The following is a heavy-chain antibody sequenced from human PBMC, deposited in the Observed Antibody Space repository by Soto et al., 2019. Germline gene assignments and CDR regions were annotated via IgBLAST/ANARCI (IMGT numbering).Heavy chain of an antibody. D-gene: IGHD6-19*01. J-gene: IGHJ4*02. CDR2: ISAYNGNT. CDR3: ARIAVAGTSIDY. CDR1: GYTFTSYG. V-gene: IGHV1-18*01. Sequence: ASVKVSCKASGYTFTSYGISWVRQAPGQGLEWMGWISAYNGNTNYAQKLQGRVTMTTDTSASTAYMELSSLRSEDTAVYYCARIAVAGTSIDYWGQGTLVTVSS.